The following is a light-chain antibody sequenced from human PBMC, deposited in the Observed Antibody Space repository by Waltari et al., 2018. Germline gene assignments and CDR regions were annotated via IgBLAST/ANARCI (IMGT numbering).Light chain of an antibody. CDR1: TSDVGNYYL. V-gene: IGLV2-23*02. Sequence: QSALTQPASVSGTPGQSITISCTGTTSDVGNYYLVSWYQHHPGKAPKPLICEVIKRPSGVSSRFSGSKSGSTASLTISGLQPDDEADYYCCSYAGLGTYVFGSGTKVTVL. CDR3: CSYAGLGTYV. CDR2: EVI. J-gene: IGLJ1*01.